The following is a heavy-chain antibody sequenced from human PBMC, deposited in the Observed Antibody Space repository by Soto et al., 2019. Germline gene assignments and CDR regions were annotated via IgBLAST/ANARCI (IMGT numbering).Heavy chain of an antibody. J-gene: IGHJ4*02. CDR2: INHSGST. CDR3: ARAVVVTAIGLDY. Sequence: SETLSLTCAVYGGSFSGYYWSWIRQPPGKGLEWIGEINHSGSTNYNPSLKSRVTISVDTSKNQFSLKLSSVTAADTAVYYCARAVVVTAIGLDYWGQGTLVTVSS. CDR1: GGSFSGYY. D-gene: IGHD2-21*02. V-gene: IGHV4-34*01.